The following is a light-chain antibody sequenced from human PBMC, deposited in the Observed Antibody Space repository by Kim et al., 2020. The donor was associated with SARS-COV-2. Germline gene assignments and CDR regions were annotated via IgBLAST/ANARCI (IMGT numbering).Light chain of an antibody. CDR1: SSDVGGYNY. CDR2: VVH. V-gene: IGLV2-14*03. J-gene: IGLJ3*02. CDR3: SSYTNSNTWV. Sequence: GQSITISCTGTSSDVGGYNYVSWYQYHPGKAPKLMIYVVHKRPSGVSNRFSGSKSGNTASLTISGVQTEDEANYYCSSYTNSNTWVFGGGTQLTVL.